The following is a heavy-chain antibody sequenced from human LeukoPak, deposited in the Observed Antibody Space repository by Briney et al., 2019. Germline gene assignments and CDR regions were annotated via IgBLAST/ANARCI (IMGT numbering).Heavy chain of an antibody. Sequence: GGSLRLSCAASGFTFSSYWMSWVRQAPGKGLEWVANIKQDGSEKYYVDSVKGRFTISRDNAKNSLYLQMNSLRAEDTAVCYCASLSLDTAMAPEAYWGQGTLVTVSS. CDR3: ASLSLDTAMAPEAY. CDR2: IKQDGSEK. V-gene: IGHV3-7*01. CDR1: GFTFSSYW. J-gene: IGHJ4*02. D-gene: IGHD5-18*01.